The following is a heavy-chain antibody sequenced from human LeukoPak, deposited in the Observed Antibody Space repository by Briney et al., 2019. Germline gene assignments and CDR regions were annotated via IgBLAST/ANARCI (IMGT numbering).Heavy chain of an antibody. Sequence: SETLSLTCTVSGGSINTNYYIWGWIRQPPGKGLEWIGSVAYNGNTFHNPSLKSRLIISADTSKNQISLRLDSVTAADTAVYYCAKVGDYYYYGMDVWGQGTTVTVSS. CDR3: AKVGDYYYYGMDV. J-gene: IGHJ6*02. CDR1: GGSINTNYYI. CDR2: VAYNGNT. V-gene: IGHV4-39*01. D-gene: IGHD2-15*01.